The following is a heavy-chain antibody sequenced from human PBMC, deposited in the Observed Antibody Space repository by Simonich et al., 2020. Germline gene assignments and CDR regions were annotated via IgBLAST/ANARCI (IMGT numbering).Heavy chain of an antibody. CDR3: ARGRNDFDY. J-gene: IGHJ4*02. V-gene: IGHV3-20*01. CDR1: GFTFDDYG. D-gene: IGHD1-1*01. Sequence: EVQLVESGGGVVRPGGSLRLSCAASGFTFDDYGRSWVRQAQGKGLGWVFDINWNGGITGYADSVKGRFTISRDNAKNSLYLQMNSLRAEDTALYHCARGRNDFDYWGQGTLVTVSS. CDR2: INWNGGIT.